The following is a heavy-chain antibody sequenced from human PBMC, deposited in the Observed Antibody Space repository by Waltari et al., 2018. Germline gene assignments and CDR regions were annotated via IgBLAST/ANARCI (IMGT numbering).Heavy chain of an antibody. V-gene: IGHV5-51*01. CDR2: IFPGDTDT. CDR1: GYSFTSYW. J-gene: IGHJ4*02. D-gene: IGHD3-10*01. Sequence: EVQLVQSGAEVKKPGESLKISCKGSGYSFTSYWIGWVRQMPGKGLEWMGIIFPGDTDTRYSPSCQGQVTISADNSISTAYLQWSSLKASDTAMYYCARHGDSMVRGAYPDYWGQGTLVTVSS. CDR3: ARHGDSMVRGAYPDY.